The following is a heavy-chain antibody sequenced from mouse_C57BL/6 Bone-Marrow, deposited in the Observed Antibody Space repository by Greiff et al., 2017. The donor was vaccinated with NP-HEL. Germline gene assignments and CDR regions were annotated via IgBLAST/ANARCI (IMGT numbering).Heavy chain of an antibody. CDR3: ARPSGYDYDMFAY. Sequence: DVQLVESGGDLVKPGGSLKLSCAASGFTFSSYGMSWVRQTPDKRLEWVATISSGGSYTYYPDSVKGRFTISRDNAKNTLYLQMSSLKSEDTAMYYCARPSGYDYDMFAYWGQGTLVTVSA. J-gene: IGHJ3*01. CDR1: GFTFSSYG. CDR2: ISSGGSYT. D-gene: IGHD2-4*01. V-gene: IGHV5-6*01.